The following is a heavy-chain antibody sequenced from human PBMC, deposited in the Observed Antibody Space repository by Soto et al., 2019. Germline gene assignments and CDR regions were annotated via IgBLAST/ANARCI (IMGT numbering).Heavy chain of an antibody. D-gene: IGHD3-10*01. CDR3: AKDGGPRYYYGSGRDFDY. V-gene: IGHV3-30*18. CDR1: GFTFSSYG. J-gene: IGHJ4*02. CDR2: ISYDGSNK. Sequence: VQLVESGGGVVQPGRSLRLSCAASGFTFSSYGMHWVRQAPGKGLEWVAVISYDGSNKYYADSVKGRFTISRDNSKNTLYLQMNSLRAEDTAVYYCAKDGGPRYYYGSGRDFDYWGQGTLVTVSS.